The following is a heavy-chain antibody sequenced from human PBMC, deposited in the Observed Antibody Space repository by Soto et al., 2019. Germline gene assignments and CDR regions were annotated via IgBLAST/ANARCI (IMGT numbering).Heavy chain of an antibody. V-gene: IGHV4-59*01. CDR3: ARDVTPLWFGTGTPDAYVMDV. CDR1: GGSISSYY. Sequence: SETLSLTCTVSGGSISSYYWSWIRQPPGKGLEWIGYIYYSGSTNYNPSLKSRVTISVDTSKNQFSLKLSSVTAADTAVYYCARDVTPLWFGTGTPDAYVMDVGGQGTTVTVS. CDR2: IYYSGST. J-gene: IGHJ6*02. D-gene: IGHD3-10*01.